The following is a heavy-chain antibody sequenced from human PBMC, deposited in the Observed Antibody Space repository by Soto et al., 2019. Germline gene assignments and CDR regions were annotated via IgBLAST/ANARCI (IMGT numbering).Heavy chain of an antibody. Sequence: ASVKVSCKASGYSFTSYGVTWVRQAPGQGLEWMGWISPYNGNTNYAQKFQGRVTMTTDTSTSTAYMELRSLGSDDTAVYFCARDRDSSYSSGPAYWGQGVLVTVS. CDR1: GYSFTSYG. CDR3: ARDRDSSYSSGPAY. CDR2: ISPYNGNT. D-gene: IGHD6-19*01. V-gene: IGHV1-18*01. J-gene: IGHJ4*02.